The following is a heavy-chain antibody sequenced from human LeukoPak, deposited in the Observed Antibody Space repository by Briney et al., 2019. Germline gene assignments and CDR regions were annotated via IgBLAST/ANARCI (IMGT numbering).Heavy chain of an antibody. CDR3: AINDIVLMVYAISPAEYFQH. D-gene: IGHD2-8*01. V-gene: IGHV1-8*01. CDR2: MNPNSGNT. CDR1: GYTFTSYD. J-gene: IGHJ1*01. Sequence: ASVKVSCKASGYTFTSYDINWVRQATGQGLEWMGWMNPNSGNTGYAQKFQGRVTMTRNTSISTAYMELSSLRSEDTAVYYCAINDIVLMVYAISPAEYFQHWGQGTLVTVSS.